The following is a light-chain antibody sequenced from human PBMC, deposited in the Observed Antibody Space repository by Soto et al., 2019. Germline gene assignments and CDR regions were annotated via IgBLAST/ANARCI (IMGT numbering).Light chain of an antibody. CDR1: SRDVGGYKY. V-gene: IGLV2-11*01. CDR2: DVT. CDR3: CSYAVSYKGYV. J-gene: IGLJ1*01. Sequence: QSALTQPPSVSGSPGQSVTISCTGTSRDVGGYKYVSWYQQHPGKAPKFMIYDVTKRPSGVPDRFSGSKSANTASLTISGLQDDDEADYYCCSYAVSYKGYVFGTGTKVTVL.